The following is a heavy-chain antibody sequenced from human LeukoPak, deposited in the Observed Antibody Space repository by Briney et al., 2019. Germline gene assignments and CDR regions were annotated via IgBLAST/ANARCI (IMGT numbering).Heavy chain of an antibody. CDR3: TGAVGGKGLLDY. CDR2: IYTIVST. J-gene: IGHJ4*02. V-gene: IGHV4-4*07. D-gene: IGHD2-15*01. Sequence: SETLSLTCTDSGGSISSYYWSCIRQPAGKGLEFIGRIYTIVSTNYNPSLTSRVTMSLDTSKNQVSLKLSSITSADTAVYYFTGAVGGKGLLDYWGQGTLVTVSS. CDR1: GGSISSYY.